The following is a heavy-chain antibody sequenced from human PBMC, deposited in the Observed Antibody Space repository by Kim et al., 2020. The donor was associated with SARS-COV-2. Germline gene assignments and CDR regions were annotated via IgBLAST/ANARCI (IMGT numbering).Heavy chain of an antibody. CDR1: GFTFSSYA. V-gene: IGHV3-30*04. J-gene: IGHJ4*02. CDR3: AKSRAWFGELSED. D-gene: IGHD3-10*01. Sequence: GGSLRLSCAASGFTFSSYAMHWVCQAPGKGLEWVAVISYDGSNKYYADSVKGRFTISRDNSKNTLYLQMNSLRAEDTAVYYCAKSRAWFGELSEDWGQGTLVTVSS. CDR2: ISYDGSNK.